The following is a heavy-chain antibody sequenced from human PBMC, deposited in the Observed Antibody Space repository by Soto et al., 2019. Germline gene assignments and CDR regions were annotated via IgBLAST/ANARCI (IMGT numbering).Heavy chain of an antibody. CDR1: GYTFTSYG. CDR2: ISAYNGNT. V-gene: IGHV1-18*01. J-gene: IGHJ3*02. Sequence: GASVKVSCKASGYTFTSYGISWVRQAPGQGLEWMGWISAYNGNTNYAQKLQGRVTMTTDTSTSTAYMELRSLRSDDTAVYYCARDKKDIVVVVAAKGDAFDIWGQGTMGTVSS. CDR3: ARDKKDIVVVVAAKGDAFDI. D-gene: IGHD2-15*01.